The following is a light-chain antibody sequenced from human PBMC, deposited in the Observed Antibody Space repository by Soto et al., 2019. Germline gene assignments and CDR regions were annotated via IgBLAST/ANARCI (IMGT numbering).Light chain of an antibody. J-gene: IGLJ1*01. CDR3: GSYTSSSTYV. Sequence: QSALTQPASVSGSPGQSITISCTGTSSDVGGYNYVSWYQQHPGKAPKLMISEVSNRPSGVSNRFSGSKSANTASLTISGLQTEDEADYYCGSYTSSSTYVFGTGNKVTVL. V-gene: IGLV2-14*01. CDR1: SSDVGGYNY. CDR2: EVS.